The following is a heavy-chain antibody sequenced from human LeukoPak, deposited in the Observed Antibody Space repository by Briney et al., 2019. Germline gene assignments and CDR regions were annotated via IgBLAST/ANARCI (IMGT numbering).Heavy chain of an antibody. Sequence: ASVKVSCKASGYTFTSYYMHWVRQAPGQGLEWMGIINPSGGGTSYAQKFQGRVTMTRDTSTSTVYMELSSLRSEDTAVYYCAREVVVVVAATQDRNFDYWGQGTLVTVSS. D-gene: IGHD2-15*01. J-gene: IGHJ4*02. CDR3: AREVVVVVAATQDRNFDY. CDR1: GYTFTSYY. V-gene: IGHV1-46*01. CDR2: INPSGGGT.